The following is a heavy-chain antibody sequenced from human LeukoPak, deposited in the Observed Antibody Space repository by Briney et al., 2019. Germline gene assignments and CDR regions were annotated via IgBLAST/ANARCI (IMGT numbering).Heavy chain of an antibody. Sequence: GGSLRLSCAASGFTFSSYWMHWVRQAPGKGLVWASRINSDGSSTSYADSVKGRFTVSRDNAKNTLFLQMSSLRAEDTAVYYCAALIALAEIDHWGQGTLVSVSS. V-gene: IGHV3-74*01. D-gene: IGHD6-19*01. J-gene: IGHJ4*02. CDR3: AALIALAEIDH. CDR1: GFTFSSYW. CDR2: INSDGSST.